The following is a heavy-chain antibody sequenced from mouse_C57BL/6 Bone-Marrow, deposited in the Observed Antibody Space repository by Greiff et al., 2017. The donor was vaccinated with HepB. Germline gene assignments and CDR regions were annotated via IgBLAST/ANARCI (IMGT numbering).Heavy chain of an antibody. V-gene: IGHV2-5*01. CDR1: GFSLTSYG. CDR2: IWRGGST. D-gene: IGHD1-1*01. J-gene: IGHJ4*01. Sequence: VQLQQSGPGLVQPSQSLSITCTVSGFSLTSYGVHWVRQSPGKGLEWLGVIWRGGSTDYNAAFMSRLSITKDNSKSQVFFKMNSLQADDTAIYYCAKKAYYYGSSRGNYYAMDYWGQGTSVTVSS. CDR3: AKKAYYYGSSRGNYYAMDY.